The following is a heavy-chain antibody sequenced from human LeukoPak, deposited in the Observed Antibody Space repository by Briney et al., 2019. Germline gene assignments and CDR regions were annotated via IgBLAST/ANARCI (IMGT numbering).Heavy chain of an antibody. CDR3: ACDPDAFDI. V-gene: IGHV3-64*01. D-gene: IGHD2-21*01. Sequence: GGSLRLSCAASGFTFSSYSMNWVRQAPGKGLEYVSAISSNGGSTYYANSVKGRFTISRDNSKNTLYLQMGSLRAEDMAVYYCACDPDAFDIWGQGTMVTASS. CDR2: ISSNGGST. CDR1: GFTFSSYS. J-gene: IGHJ3*02.